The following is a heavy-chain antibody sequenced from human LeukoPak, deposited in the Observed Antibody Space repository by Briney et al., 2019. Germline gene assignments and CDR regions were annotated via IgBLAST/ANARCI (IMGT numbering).Heavy chain of an antibody. CDR2: IKRKTDGGTT. V-gene: IGHV3-15*01. J-gene: IGHJ4*02. CDR3: TTRPGVPSDY. Sequence: GGSLRLSCAASGFTFSNAWMSWVRQAPGKGLEWVGRIKRKTDGGTTDYAAPVKGRFTISRDDSKNTLYLQMNSLKTEDTAVYCCTTRPGVPSDYWGQGTLVTVSS. D-gene: IGHD3-3*01. CDR1: GFTFSNAW.